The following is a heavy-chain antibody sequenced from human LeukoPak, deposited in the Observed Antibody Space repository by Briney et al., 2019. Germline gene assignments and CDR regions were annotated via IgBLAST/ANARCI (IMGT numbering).Heavy chain of an antibody. J-gene: IGHJ4*02. Sequence: SETLSLTCTVSGGSISSSSYYWGWIRQPPGKGLEWIGSIYYSGSTYYNPSLKSRVTISVDTSKNQFSLKLSSVTAADTAVYYCARVRISPVAGPDYWGQGTLVTVSS. CDR3: ARVRISPVAGPDY. D-gene: IGHD6-19*01. CDR2: IYYSGST. CDR1: GGSISSSSYY. V-gene: IGHV4-39*07.